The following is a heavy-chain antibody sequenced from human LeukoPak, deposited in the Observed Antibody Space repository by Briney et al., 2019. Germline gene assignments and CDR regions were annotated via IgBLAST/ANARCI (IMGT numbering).Heavy chain of an antibody. Sequence: SETLSLTCAVYGGSFSGYYWSWIRQPPGKGLEWIGEINHSGSTNYNPSLKSRVTISVDTSKNQFSLKLSSVTAADTAVYYCARHGGYHSPIDYWGQGTLVTVSS. D-gene: IGHD3-22*01. J-gene: IGHJ4*02. CDR2: INHSGST. CDR1: GGSFSGYY. V-gene: IGHV4-34*01. CDR3: ARHGGYHSPIDY.